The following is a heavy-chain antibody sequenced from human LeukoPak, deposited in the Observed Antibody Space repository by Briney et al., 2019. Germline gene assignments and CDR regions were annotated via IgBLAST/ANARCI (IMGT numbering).Heavy chain of an antibody. V-gene: IGHV1-69*13. Sequence: ASVKVSCKASGGTFSSYAISWVRQAPGQGLEWMGGIIPIFGTANYAQNFQGRVTITADESTSTAYMELGSLRSEDTAVYYCARAGITVAGTGGNDAFDIWGQGTMVTVSS. CDR2: IIPIFGTA. J-gene: IGHJ3*02. CDR3: ARAGITVAGTGGNDAFDI. CDR1: GGTFSSYA. D-gene: IGHD6-19*01.